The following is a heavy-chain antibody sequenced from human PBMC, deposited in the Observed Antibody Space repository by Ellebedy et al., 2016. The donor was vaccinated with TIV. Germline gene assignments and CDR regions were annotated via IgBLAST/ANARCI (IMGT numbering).Heavy chain of an antibody. V-gene: IGHV3-23*01. J-gene: IGHJ4*02. CDR3: ARRSTDFAFDS. D-gene: IGHD3/OR15-3a*01. CDR1: GFTFSTYP. CDR2: ISANGGTT. Sequence: GESLKISCAAPGFTFSTYPMNWVRQAPGKGLEWVSIISANGGTTYYADSVKDRFTISRDNSKNTLFLQMSSLRAEDTAVYFCARRSTDFAFDSWGQGTLVTVSS.